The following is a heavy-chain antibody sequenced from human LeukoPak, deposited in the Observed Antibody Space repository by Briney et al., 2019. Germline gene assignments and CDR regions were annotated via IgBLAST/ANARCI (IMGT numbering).Heavy chain of an antibody. J-gene: IGHJ5*02. V-gene: IGHV4-4*07. CDR3: ARMLYDSSGYYYLGWFDP. Sequence: SETLSLTCTVSGGSISSYYWSWIRQPAGKGLEWIGRIYTSGSTNYNPSLKSRVTMSLDTSKNQFSLKLSSVTAADTAVYYCARMLYDSSGYYYLGWFDPWGQGTLVTVSS. CDR1: GGSISSYY. D-gene: IGHD3-22*01. CDR2: IYTSGST.